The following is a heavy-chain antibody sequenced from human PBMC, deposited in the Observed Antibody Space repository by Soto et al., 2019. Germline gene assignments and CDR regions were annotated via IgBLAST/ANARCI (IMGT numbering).Heavy chain of an antibody. CDR3: VRDSGRIVVVPRVDGDKWFDS. Sequence: QVHLVESGGGVVKPAGSLRLSCAASGFTFSDYFMSWIRQAPGKGLEWVSFISGSGDNIKYADSVKGRFTISRDNAKNSLYLQKNSLRDEDTAVYYGVRDSGRIVVVPRVDGDKWFDSWGQGTLVTGSS. V-gene: IGHV3-11*04. D-gene: IGHD2-2*01. J-gene: IGHJ5*01. CDR1: GFTFSDYF. CDR2: ISGSGDNI.